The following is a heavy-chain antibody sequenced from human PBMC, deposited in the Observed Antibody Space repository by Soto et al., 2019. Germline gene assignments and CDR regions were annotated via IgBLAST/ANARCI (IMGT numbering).Heavy chain of an antibody. D-gene: IGHD1-1*01. V-gene: IGHV3-11*06. CDR3: VKSGDNYNLLDY. Sequence: SLRLSCAASGFTPSDHYMSWIRQAPGKGLEWIGYSSNSGSFTRYADSVKGRFSISRDNAKSSLYLQISSLRGDDTATYYCVKSGDNYNLLDYWGQGTPVTVSS. CDR1: GFTPSDHY. CDR2: SSNSGSFT. J-gene: IGHJ4*02.